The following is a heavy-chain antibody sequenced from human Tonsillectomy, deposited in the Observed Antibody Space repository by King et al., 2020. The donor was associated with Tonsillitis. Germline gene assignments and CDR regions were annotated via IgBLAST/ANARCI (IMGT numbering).Heavy chain of an antibody. V-gene: IGHV4-34*01. CDR1: GGSFSGYY. CDR2: ITHSGST. CDR3: ATELRLRHT. D-gene: IGHD3-3*01. J-gene: IGHJ5*02. Sequence: VQLQQWGAGLLKPSETLSLTCAVYGGSFSGYYWTWIRQPPGKGLEWIGEITHSGSTSYNPSLKSRVTISVDTSKNQFSLKLTSVTAADTAVYYCATELRLRHTWGQGTLVTVSS.